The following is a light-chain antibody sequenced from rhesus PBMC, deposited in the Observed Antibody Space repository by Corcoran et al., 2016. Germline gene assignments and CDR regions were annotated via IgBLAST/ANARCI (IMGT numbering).Light chain of an antibody. Sequence: DIQMTQSPSSLSASVVDTVTITCQASQGISSWFAWFQQKPGKAPNLLIYKASSLQSGVPPRFSGRGSGTDFTLTISSLQPEDFATYYCLQYSSSPRAFGQGTKVEIK. J-gene: IGKJ1*01. V-gene: IGKV1-22*01. CDR2: KAS. CDR3: LQYSSSPRA. CDR1: QGISSW.